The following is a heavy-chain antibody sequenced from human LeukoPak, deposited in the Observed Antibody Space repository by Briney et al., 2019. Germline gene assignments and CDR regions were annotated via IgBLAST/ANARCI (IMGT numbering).Heavy chain of an antibody. CDR3: ARHHGATLDY. Sequence: SETLSLTCTVSGGSISSYYWSWIRQPPGKGLEWIGYIYYSGSTNYNPSLKSRVTISVDTSKNQFSLKLSSVTAADTAVYYCARHHGATLDYWGQGTLVTVSS. J-gene: IGHJ4*02. D-gene: IGHD3-10*01. CDR2: IYYSGST. V-gene: IGHV4-59*08. CDR1: GGSISSYY.